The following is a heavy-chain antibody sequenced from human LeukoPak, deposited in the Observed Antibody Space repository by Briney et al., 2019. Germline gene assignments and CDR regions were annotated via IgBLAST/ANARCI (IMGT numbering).Heavy chain of an antibody. Sequence: PGGSLRLPCAASGFTFSSYEMNWVRQAPGKGLEWLSYISSSGSAIYYADSVKGRFTISRDNAKNSLYLQMNSLRAEDTAVYYCARDGGYSYGQFDYWGQGTLVTVSS. J-gene: IGHJ4*02. CDR3: ARDGGYSYGQFDY. CDR1: GFTFSSYE. V-gene: IGHV3-48*03. CDR2: ISSSGSAI. D-gene: IGHD5-18*01.